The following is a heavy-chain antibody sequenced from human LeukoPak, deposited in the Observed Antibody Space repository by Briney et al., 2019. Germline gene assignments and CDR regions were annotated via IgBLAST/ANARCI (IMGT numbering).Heavy chain of an antibody. V-gene: IGHV3-74*01. CDR2: INSDGTST. Sequence: PGGSLRLSCAASGFTFSSYWMHWVRQAPGKGLVWVSRINSDGTSTNYADSVKGRFTISRDNAKNTLSLQMNSLRAEDTAVYYCARGGYYNILTGFRSRILGFDYWGQGTLVTVSS. CDR3: ARGGYYNILTGFRSRILGFDY. CDR1: GFTFSSYW. J-gene: IGHJ4*02. D-gene: IGHD3-9*01.